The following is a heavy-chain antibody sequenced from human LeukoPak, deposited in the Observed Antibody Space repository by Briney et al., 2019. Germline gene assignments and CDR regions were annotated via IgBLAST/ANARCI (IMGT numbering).Heavy chain of an antibody. Sequence: ASVKVSCKASGGTFSSYAISWVRQAPGQGLEWMGRIIPIFGTANYAQKFQGRVTITTDESTSTAYMELSSLGSEDTAVYYCAREDYYDSSGYSPYNWFDPWGQGTLVTVSS. CDR3: AREDYYDSSGYSPYNWFDP. D-gene: IGHD3-22*01. CDR2: IIPIFGTA. J-gene: IGHJ5*02. V-gene: IGHV1-69*05. CDR1: GGTFSSYA.